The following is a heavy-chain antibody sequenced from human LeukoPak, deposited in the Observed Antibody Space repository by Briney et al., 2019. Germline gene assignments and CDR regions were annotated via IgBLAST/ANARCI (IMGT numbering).Heavy chain of an antibody. D-gene: IGHD6-13*01. CDR2: IYSGGST. CDR3: ASRGSSWWDSRDY. J-gene: IGHJ4*02. CDR1: GFTVSSNY. V-gene: IGHV3-53*01. Sequence: GGSLRLSCAASGFTVSSNYMSWVRQALGMGLEGVSVIYSGGSTYYADSVKGRFTISRDNSKNTLYLQMNSLRAEDTAVYYCASRGSSWWDSRDYWGQGTLVTVSS.